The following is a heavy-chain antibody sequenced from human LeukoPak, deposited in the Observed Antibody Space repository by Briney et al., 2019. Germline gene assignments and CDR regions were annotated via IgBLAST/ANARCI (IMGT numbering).Heavy chain of an antibody. CDR1: GFTFSSYA. V-gene: IGHV3-23*01. CDR2: ISGSGGST. Sequence: GGSLRLSCAASGFTFSSYAMSWVRQAPGKGLEWVSAISGSGGSTYYADSVKGRFTISRDNSKNTLYLQMNSLRAEDTAVYYCARGGGKISSWNRDGAFDIWGQGTMVTVSS. D-gene: IGHD6-13*01. J-gene: IGHJ3*02. CDR3: ARGGGKISSWNRDGAFDI.